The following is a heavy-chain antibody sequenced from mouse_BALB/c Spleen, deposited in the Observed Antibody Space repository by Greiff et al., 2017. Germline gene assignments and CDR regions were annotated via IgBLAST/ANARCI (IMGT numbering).Heavy chain of an antibody. D-gene: IGHD1-1*01. CDR1: GFTFSDYY. CDR2: ISDGGSYT. Sequence: EVQRVESGGGLVKPGGSLKLSCAASGFTFSDYYMYWVRQTPEKRLEWVATISDGGSYTYYPDSVKGRFTISRDNAKNNLYLQMSSLKSEDTAMYYCARAGSAMDYWGQGTSVTVSS. J-gene: IGHJ4*01. CDR3: ARAGSAMDY. V-gene: IGHV5-4*02.